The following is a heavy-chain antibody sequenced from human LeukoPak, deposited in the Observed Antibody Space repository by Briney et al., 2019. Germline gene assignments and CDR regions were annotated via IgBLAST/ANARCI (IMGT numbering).Heavy chain of an antibody. CDR2: IFWDDDK. CDR3: AHVDTALVTLGYFDY. V-gene: IGHV2-5*02. D-gene: IGHD5-18*01. Sequence: SGPTLVNPTQTLTLTCTFSGLSLSTKGVGVGWIRQPPGKALEWLALIFWDDDKRYNPSLTSRLTITKDTSKNQVVLTMTNMDPVDTATYYCAHVDTALVTLGYFDYWGQGTLVTVSS. J-gene: IGHJ4*02. CDR1: GLSLSTKGVG.